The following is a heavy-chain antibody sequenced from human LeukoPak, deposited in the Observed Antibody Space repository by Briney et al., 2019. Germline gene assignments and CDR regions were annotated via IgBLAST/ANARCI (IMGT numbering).Heavy chain of an antibody. D-gene: IGHD3-22*01. CDR1: GFSLVANW. Sequence: GGSLRLSCAASGFSLVANWFSWVRQAPGKGLEWLANIKQDETEKYYVDSVKGRFTISRDNSKNTLFLEINSLRPEDTALYYCARDSGDNYTGRYYFDLWGQGTLVTVSS. J-gene: IGHJ4*02. CDR2: IKQDETEK. CDR3: ARDSGDNYTGRYYFDL. V-gene: IGHV3-7*01.